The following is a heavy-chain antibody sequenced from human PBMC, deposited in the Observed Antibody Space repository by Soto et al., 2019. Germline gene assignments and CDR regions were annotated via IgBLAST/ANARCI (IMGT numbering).Heavy chain of an antibody. D-gene: IGHD3-16*01. CDR3: ASGLFASHGAFDI. Sequence: GESLKISCAASGFTFSSYSMNWVRQAPGKGLEWVSSISSSSSYIYYADSVKGRFTISRDNAKNSLYLQMNSLRAEDTAVYYCASGLFASHGAFDIWGQGTMVTVSS. J-gene: IGHJ3*02. CDR2: ISSSSSYI. V-gene: IGHV3-21*01. CDR1: GFTFSSYS.